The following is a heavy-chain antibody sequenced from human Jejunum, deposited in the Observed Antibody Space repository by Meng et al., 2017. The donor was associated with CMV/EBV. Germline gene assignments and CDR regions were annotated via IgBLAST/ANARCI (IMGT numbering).Heavy chain of an antibody. CDR1: FSTSG. CDR2: IREDGSRK. J-gene: IGHJ3*02. CDR3: ATEYSSSPGVVLGDAFHI. Sequence: FSTSGMDWVRQVSGKGLEWVAFIREDGSRKFYAASVKGRFTISRDNSKNTLYVQMNSLRDEDTAVYYCATEYSSSPGVVLGDAFHIWGQGTVVTVSS. D-gene: IGHD6-6*01. V-gene: IGHV3-30*02.